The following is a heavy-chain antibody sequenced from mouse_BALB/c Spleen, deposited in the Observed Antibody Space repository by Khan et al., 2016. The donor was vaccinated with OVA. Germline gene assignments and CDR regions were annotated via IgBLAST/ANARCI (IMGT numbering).Heavy chain of an antibody. CDR1: GYSFTNYG. V-gene: IGHV9-3-1*01. D-gene: IGHD2-10*01. Sequence: QIQLVQSGPELKKPGETVKISCKASGYSFTNYGINWVKQSPGKALKWMGWINTYTGEPTYADDFKGRFAFSLETSANTAYLQINILNNEDTATYFCARPPYFSYTLDYWGQGTSVTVSS. CDR2: INTYTGEP. CDR3: ARPPYFSYTLDY. J-gene: IGHJ4*01.